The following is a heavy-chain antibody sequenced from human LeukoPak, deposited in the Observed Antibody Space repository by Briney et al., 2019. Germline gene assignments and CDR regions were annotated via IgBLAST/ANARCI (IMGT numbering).Heavy chain of an antibody. CDR1: GFTFSSHS. CDR2: ISSSSSYI. V-gene: IGHV3-21*01. J-gene: IGHJ4*02. CDR3: ARSRGDYVGRLFDY. D-gene: IGHD4-17*01. Sequence: GGSLRLSCAASGFTFSSHSMNWVRQAPGKGLEWVSSISSSSSYIYYADSVKGRFTISRDNAKNSLYLQMNSLRAEDTAVYYCARSRGDYVGRLFDYWGQGTLVTVSS.